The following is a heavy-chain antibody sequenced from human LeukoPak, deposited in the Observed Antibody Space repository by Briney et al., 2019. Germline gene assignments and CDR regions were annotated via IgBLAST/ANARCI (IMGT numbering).Heavy chain of an antibody. CDR3: ARSLNTRLIDY. D-gene: IGHD2-2*01. CDR2: ISGYNGDS. CDR1: GYSFSGYG. V-gene: IGHV1-18*01. J-gene: IGHJ4*02. Sequence: ASVKVSCKTSGYSFSGYGINWVRQAPGQGLEWMGWISGYNGDSNYAQHLQGRVTMTTNTSTSTAYLELRSLRSDDTAVYYCARSLNTRLIDYWGQGTLVTVSS.